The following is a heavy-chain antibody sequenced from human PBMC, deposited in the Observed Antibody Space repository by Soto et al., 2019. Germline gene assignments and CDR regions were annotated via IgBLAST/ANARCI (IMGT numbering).Heavy chain of an antibody. Sequence: QVQLVQTGAEVKKTGASVKVSCRASGFPFTLYSMHWVRQAPGQRLEWMVWINGSSGKTKYSQKFEGRVTIPRDTSASTDYMEVSSLRAEDTAVYYCARYSGTYKTAFDIWAQGAMVTASS. CDR1: GFPFTLYS. CDR2: INGSSGKT. J-gene: IGHJ3*02. D-gene: IGHD1-26*01. CDR3: ARYSGTYKTAFDI. V-gene: IGHV1-3*01.